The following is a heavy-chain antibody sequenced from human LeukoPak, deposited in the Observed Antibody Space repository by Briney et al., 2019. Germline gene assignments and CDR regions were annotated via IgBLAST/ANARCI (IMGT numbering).Heavy chain of an antibody. CDR3: ARTVLRFLEWSHYYFDY. V-gene: IGHV1-3*04. Sequence: ASVKVSCKASGYTFTSYSIHWVRQAPGQRLEWMGWINTGNGNTRYSQKFQGRVTITTDESTSTAYMELSSLRSEDTAVYYCARTVLRFLEWSHYYFDYWGQGTLVTVSS. J-gene: IGHJ4*02. CDR1: GYTFTSYS. D-gene: IGHD3-3*01. CDR2: INTGNGNT.